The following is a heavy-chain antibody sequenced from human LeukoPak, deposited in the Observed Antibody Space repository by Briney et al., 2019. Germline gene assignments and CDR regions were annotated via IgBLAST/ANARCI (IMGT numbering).Heavy chain of an antibody. Sequence: PSETLSLTCTVSGGSISNYYWSWIRQPAGKGLEWIGRIYTTGNTNYNPSLKSRVTMSVDTSKNQFSLRLSSVTAADTAVYYCARGAGTTSFDSWGQGTLVTVSS. CDR2: IYTTGNT. CDR3: ARGAGTTSFDS. D-gene: IGHD1-7*01. J-gene: IGHJ4*02. CDR1: GGSISNYY. V-gene: IGHV4-4*07.